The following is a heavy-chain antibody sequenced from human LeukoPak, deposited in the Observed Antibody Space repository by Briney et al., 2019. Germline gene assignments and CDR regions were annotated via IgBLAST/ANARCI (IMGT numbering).Heavy chain of an antibody. V-gene: IGHV1-2*02. D-gene: IGHD2-2*01. CDR3: AREGCSSTSCPYLNAFDI. CDR1: GYTFTGYY. J-gene: IGHJ3*02. CDR2: INPNSGGT. Sequence: ASVNVSCKASGYTFTGYYMHWVRQAPGQGLEWMGWINPNSGGTNYAQKFQGRVTMTRDTSISTAYMELSRLRSDDTAVYYCAREGCSSTSCPYLNAFDIWGQGTMVTVSS.